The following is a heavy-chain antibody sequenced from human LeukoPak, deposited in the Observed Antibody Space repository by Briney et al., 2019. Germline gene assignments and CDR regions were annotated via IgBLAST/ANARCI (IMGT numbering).Heavy chain of an antibody. Sequence: PGGSLRLSCAASGFTFINYWMHWVRQAPGKGLEWVGRIKSKTDGGTTDYAAPVKGRFTISRDDSKNTLYLQMNSLKTEDTAVYYCTTGDYDILTGYFNFDYWGQGTLVTVSS. J-gene: IGHJ4*02. CDR2: IKSKTDGGTT. D-gene: IGHD3-9*01. V-gene: IGHV3-15*01. CDR1: GFTFINYW. CDR3: TTGDYDILTGYFNFDY.